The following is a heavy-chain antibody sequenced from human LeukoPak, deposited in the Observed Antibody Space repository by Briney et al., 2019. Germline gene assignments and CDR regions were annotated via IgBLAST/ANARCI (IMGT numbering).Heavy chain of an antibody. CDR1: GYTFTSYY. J-gene: IGHJ6*02. Sequence: ASVKVSFKASGYTFTSYYMHWVRQAPGQGLEWMGIINPSGGSTSYAQKFQGRVTMTRDTSTSTVYMELSSLRSEDTAVYYCARASGVILVVYPFGMDVWGQGTTVTVSS. V-gene: IGHV1-46*01. CDR3: ARASGVILVVYPFGMDV. D-gene: IGHD3-22*01. CDR2: INPSGGST.